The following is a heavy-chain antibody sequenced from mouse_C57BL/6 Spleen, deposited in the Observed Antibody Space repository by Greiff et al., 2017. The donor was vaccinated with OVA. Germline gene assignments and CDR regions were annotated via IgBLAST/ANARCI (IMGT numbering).Heavy chain of an antibody. Sequence: QVQLQQSGAELVRPGTSVKVSCKASGYAFTNYLIEWVKQRPGQGLEWIGVINPGSGGTNYNEKFKGKATLTADKSSSTAYMQLSSLTSEDSAVYFCARRGTAQPFAYWGQGTLVTVSA. D-gene: IGHD3-2*02. CDR3: ARRGTAQPFAY. CDR2: INPGSGGT. V-gene: IGHV1-54*01. J-gene: IGHJ3*01. CDR1: GYAFTNYL.